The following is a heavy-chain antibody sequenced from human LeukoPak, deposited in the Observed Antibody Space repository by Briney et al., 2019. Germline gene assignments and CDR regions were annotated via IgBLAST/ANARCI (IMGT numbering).Heavy chain of an antibody. Sequence: KPSETLSLTCTVSGGSISSYYWSWIRQPPGKGLEWIGFIYYSGSTHYNPSLKSRVIISVDTSKNQFSLRLTSVTAADTAVYYCASMDSAMALGYRGQGTLVTVSS. CDR3: ASMDSAMALGY. CDR2: IYYSGST. V-gene: IGHV4-30-4*01. D-gene: IGHD5-18*01. J-gene: IGHJ4*02. CDR1: GGSISSYY.